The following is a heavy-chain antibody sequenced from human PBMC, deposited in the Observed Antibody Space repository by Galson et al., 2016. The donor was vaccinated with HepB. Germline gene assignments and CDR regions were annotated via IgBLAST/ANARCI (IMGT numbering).Heavy chain of an antibody. J-gene: IGHJ4*02. CDR2: ISPYNDNT. CDR1: GYTFLTYG. Sequence: SVKVSCKASGYTFLTYGITWVRQAPGQGFEWMGWISPYNDNTDYAQKFQGRVTLTTDTSTSTAYLELRSLTSDDTAVYFCARDLGKAARPYYFDYWGQGTQVPVSS. D-gene: IGHD6-25*01. V-gene: IGHV1-18*01. CDR3: ARDLGKAARPYYFDY.